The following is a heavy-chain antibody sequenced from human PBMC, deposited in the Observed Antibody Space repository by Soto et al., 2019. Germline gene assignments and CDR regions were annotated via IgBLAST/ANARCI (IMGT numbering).Heavy chain of an antibody. J-gene: IGHJ4*02. V-gene: IGHV3-15*07. D-gene: IGHD3-16*01. Sequence: EVQLVESGGGLVKPGGSLRLSCAASGFTFSNAWMNWVRQAPGKGLEWVGRIKSRTDGGTTEYAAHVKGRFTISRDDSNNTLYLQMNSLKTEDTAVYYCTTDGDYVWGSDLLPFDYWGQGTLVTVSS. CDR3: TTDGDYVWGSDLLPFDY. CDR1: GFTFSNAW. CDR2: IKSRTDGGTT.